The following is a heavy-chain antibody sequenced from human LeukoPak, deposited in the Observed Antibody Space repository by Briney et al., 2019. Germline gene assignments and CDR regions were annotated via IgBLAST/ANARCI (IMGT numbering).Heavy chain of an antibody. J-gene: IGHJ4*02. CDR2: IYSGGST. Sequence: PGGSLRLSCVASEFNVSNNYMSWVRQAPGKGLEWVSAIYSGGSTYYADSVKGRFTISRDNSKNTLYLQMNSLRDEDTAVYYCARGVDYWGQGTLVTVSS. CDR1: EFNVSNNY. V-gene: IGHV3-53*01. CDR3: ARGVDY.